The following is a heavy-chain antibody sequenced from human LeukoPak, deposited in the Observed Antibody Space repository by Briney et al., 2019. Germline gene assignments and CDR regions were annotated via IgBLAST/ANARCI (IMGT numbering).Heavy chain of an antibody. Sequence: ASVKVSCKASGGTFSSYAISWVRQAPGQGLEWMGGIIPIFGTANYAQKFQGRVTITADKSTSTAYMELSSLRSDDTAVYYCARDWVSSSLNWFDPWGQGTLVTVSS. CDR1: GGTFSSYA. D-gene: IGHD6-13*01. CDR3: ARDWVSSSLNWFDP. J-gene: IGHJ5*02. V-gene: IGHV1-69*06. CDR2: IIPIFGTA.